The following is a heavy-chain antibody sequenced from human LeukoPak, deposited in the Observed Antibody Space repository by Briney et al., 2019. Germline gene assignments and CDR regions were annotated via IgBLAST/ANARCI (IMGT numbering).Heavy chain of an antibody. J-gene: IGHJ4*02. V-gene: IGHV3-23*01. D-gene: IGHD3-10*01. CDR2: IGGRDGST. CDR3: AKGHYYGSGSLDY. Sequence: GGSLRLSCGASGITFSSYSMNWVRQAPGKGLEWVSAIGGRDGSTYYADSVKGRFTISRDNSKNTLYVQMNSLRAEDTAVYYCAKGHYYGSGSLDYWGQGTLVTVSS. CDR1: GITFSSYS.